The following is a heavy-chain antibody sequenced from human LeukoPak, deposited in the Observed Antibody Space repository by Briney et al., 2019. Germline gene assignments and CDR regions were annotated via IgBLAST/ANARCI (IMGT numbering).Heavy chain of an antibody. V-gene: IGHV3-23*01. D-gene: IGHD3-10*01. CDR2: ISGSGGST. Sequence: PGGSLRLSCAASGFTFSSYAMSWVRQAPGKGLEWVSAISGSGGSTYYADSVRGRLTISRDNSKNTLYLQMNSLRAEDTAVYYCAKDLWFGEDQYYYYMDVWGKGTTVTVSS. CDR1: GFTFSSYA. J-gene: IGHJ6*03. CDR3: AKDLWFGEDQYYYYMDV.